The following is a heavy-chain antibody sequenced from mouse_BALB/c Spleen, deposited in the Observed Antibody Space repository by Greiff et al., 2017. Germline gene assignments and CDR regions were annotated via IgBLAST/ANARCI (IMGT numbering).Heavy chain of an antibody. CDR2: IWAGGST. Sequence: VKLVESGPGLVAPSQSLSITCTVSGFSLTSYGVHWVRQPPGKGLEWLGVIWAGGSTNYNSALMSRLSISKDNSKSQVFLKMNSLQTDDTAMYYCARAGDDYYAMDYWGQGTSVTVSS. CDR1: GFSLTSYG. V-gene: IGHV2-9*02. J-gene: IGHJ4*01. CDR3: ARAGDDYYAMDY.